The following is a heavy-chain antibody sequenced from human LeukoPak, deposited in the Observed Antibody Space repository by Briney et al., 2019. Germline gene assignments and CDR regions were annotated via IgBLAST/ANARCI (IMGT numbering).Heavy chain of an antibody. CDR1: GFTFSSYG. CDR3: ARGAMDV. CDR2: IRYDGSNK. J-gene: IGHJ6*03. D-gene: IGHD4/OR15-4a*01. V-gene: IGHV3-30*02. Sequence: GGSLRLSCAASGFTFSSYGMHWVRQAPGKGLEWVAFIRYDGSNKYYADSVKGRFTISRDNAKKSLYLQMNSLRVEDTAVYYCARGAMDVWGKGTTVTVSS.